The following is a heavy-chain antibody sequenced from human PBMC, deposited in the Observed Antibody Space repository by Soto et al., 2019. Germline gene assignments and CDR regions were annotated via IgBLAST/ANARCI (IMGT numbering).Heavy chain of an antibody. CDR3: ARGGSPVVAVAGRDYYYYGMDV. D-gene: IGHD6-19*01. Sequence: ASVKVSCKASGYTFTSYGISWMRQAPGQGLEWMGWISAYNGNTNYAQKLQGRVTMTTDTSTSTAYMELRSLRSDDTAVYYCARGGSPVVAVAGRDYYYYGMDVWGQGTTVTVSS. V-gene: IGHV1-18*01. CDR2: ISAYNGNT. J-gene: IGHJ6*02. CDR1: GYTFTSYG.